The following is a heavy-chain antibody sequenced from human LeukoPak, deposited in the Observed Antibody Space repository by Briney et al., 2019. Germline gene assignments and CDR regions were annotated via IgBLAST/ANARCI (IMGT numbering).Heavy chain of an antibody. D-gene: IGHD3-10*01. CDR2: IRSKANSYAT. CDR3: TRRERGFGELFDY. V-gene: IGHV3-73*01. J-gene: IGHJ4*02. CDR1: GFTFSGSA. Sequence: GGSLKLSCAASGFTFSGSAMHWVRQASGKGLEWVGRIRSKANSYATAYAASVKGRFTISRDDSKNTAYLQMNSLKTEDTAVYYCTRRERGFGELFDYWGQGTLVTVSS.